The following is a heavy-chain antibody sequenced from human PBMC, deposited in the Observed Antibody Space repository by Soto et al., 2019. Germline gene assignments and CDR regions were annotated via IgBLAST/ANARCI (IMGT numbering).Heavy chain of an antibody. V-gene: IGHV3-23*01. CDR3: AKDYYGSGRHYYGMDV. D-gene: IGHD3-10*01. Sequence: LRLSCAASGFTFSSYAMSWVRQAPGKGLEWVSAISGSGGSTYYADSVKGRFTISRDNSKNTLYLQMNSLRAEDTAVYYCAKDYYGSGRHYYGMDVWGQGTTVTVSS. CDR2: ISGSGGST. J-gene: IGHJ6*02. CDR1: GFTFSSYA.